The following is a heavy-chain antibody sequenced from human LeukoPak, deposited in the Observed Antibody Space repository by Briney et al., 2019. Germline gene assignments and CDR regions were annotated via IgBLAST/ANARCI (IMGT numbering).Heavy chain of an antibody. CDR1: GFTFEDYA. Sequence: GGSLRLSCAASGFTFEDYAMHWVRQAPGKGLEWVSGISWNSGSIGYADSVKGRFTISRDNAKNSLYLQMNSLRAEDTALYYCAKGSGHIVVVTAYLYFDLWGRGTLVTVSS. D-gene: IGHD2-21*02. J-gene: IGHJ2*01. V-gene: IGHV3-9*01. CDR3: AKGSGHIVVVTAYLYFDL. CDR2: ISWNSGSI.